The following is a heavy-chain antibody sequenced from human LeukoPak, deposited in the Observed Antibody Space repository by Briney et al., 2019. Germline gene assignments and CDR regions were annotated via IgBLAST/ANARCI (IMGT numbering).Heavy chain of an antibody. Sequence: GGSLTLSCAASGFTFSSNAMSWVRQAPGKGLEWVSAISGSGGSTYYADSVKGRFTISRDNSKNTLYLQMISLRAEDTAVYYCAKVATAMGTYYFDYWGQGTLVTVSS. V-gene: IGHV3-23*01. CDR2: ISGSGGST. D-gene: IGHD5-18*01. J-gene: IGHJ4*02. CDR3: AKVATAMGTYYFDY. CDR1: GFTFSSNA.